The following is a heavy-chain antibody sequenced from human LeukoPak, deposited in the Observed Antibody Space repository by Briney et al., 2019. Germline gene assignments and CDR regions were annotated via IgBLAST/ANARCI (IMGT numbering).Heavy chain of an antibody. CDR1: GFTFSTYE. V-gene: IGHV3-48*03. J-gene: IGHJ4*02. CDR2: ISRSGSTI. D-gene: IGHD1-26*01. CDR3: ARDDIVGATSDY. Sequence: QPGGSLRLSCAASGFTFSTYEMNWVRQAPGKGLEWVSYISRSGSTIHYADSVKGRFTTSRDNAKNSLYLQMNSLRAEDTAVYYCARDDIVGATSDYWGQGTLVTVSS.